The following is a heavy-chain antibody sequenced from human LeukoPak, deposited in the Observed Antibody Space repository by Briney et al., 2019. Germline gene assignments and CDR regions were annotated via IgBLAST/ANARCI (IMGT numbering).Heavy chain of an antibody. J-gene: IGHJ4*02. CDR2: IKQDGSEK. Sequence: GGSLRLSCAASGFTFSSYWMSWVRQAPGKGLEWVANIKQDGSEKYYVDSVKGRFTISRDNAKNSLYLQMNSLRAEDTAVYYCARSGDYVLYYFDYWGQGTLVTVSS. CDR1: GFTFSSYW. D-gene: IGHD4-17*01. CDR3: ARSGDYVLYYFDY. V-gene: IGHV3-7*01.